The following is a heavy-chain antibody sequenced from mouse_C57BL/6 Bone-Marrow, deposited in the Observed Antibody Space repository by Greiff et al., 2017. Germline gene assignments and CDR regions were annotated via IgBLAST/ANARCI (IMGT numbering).Heavy chain of an antibody. CDR2: IYPRSGNT. Sequence: VKLMESGAELARPGASVKLSCKASGYTFTSYGISWVKQRTGQGLEWIGEIYPRSGNTYYNEKVKGKATLTADKSSSTAYMERRSLTSEDSAVYFCARLDYYGSSSFAYWGQGTLVTVSA. V-gene: IGHV1-81*01. D-gene: IGHD1-1*01. J-gene: IGHJ3*01. CDR3: ARLDYYGSSSFAY. CDR1: GYTFTSYG.